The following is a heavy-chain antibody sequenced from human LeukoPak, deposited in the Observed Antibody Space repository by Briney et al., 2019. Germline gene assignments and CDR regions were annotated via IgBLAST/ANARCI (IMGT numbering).Heavy chain of an antibody. D-gene: IGHD3-10*01. CDR3: ARDYYGSGSYYKRT. CDR1: GGSISSYY. V-gene: IGHV4-59*01. Sequence: PSETLSLTCTVSGGSISSYYWSWIRQPPGKGLEWIGYIYYSGSTNYNPSLKSRVTISVGTSKNQFSLKLSSVTAAGTAVYYCARDYYGSGSYYKRTWGQGTLVTVSS. J-gene: IGHJ5*02. CDR2: IYYSGST.